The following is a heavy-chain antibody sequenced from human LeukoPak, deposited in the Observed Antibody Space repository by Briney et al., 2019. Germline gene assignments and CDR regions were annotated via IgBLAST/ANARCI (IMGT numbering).Heavy chain of an antibody. Sequence: GGSLRLSCAASGFTFSSYGMHWVRQAPGKGLEWVAVIWYDGSNKYYADSVKGRFTISRDNSKNTLYLQMNSLRVEDTAVYYCARGDSSSPDFDYWGQEPWSPSPQ. CDR2: IWYDGSNK. D-gene: IGHD6-6*01. CDR1: GFTFSSYG. CDR3: ARGDSSSPDFDY. J-gene: IGHJ4*01. V-gene: IGHV3-33*01.